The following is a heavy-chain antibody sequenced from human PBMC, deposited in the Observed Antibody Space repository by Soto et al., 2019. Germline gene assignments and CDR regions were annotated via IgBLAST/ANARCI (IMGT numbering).Heavy chain of an antibody. V-gene: IGHV1-18*01. CDR2: ISAYNGNT. Sequence: ASVKVSCKASGYTFTSYGISWVRQAPGRGVEWMGWISAYNGNTNYAQKLQGRVTMTTDTSTSTAYMELRSLRSDDTAVYYCAREIGLRYCSSTSCSQFDYWGQGTLVTVSS. D-gene: IGHD2-2*01. J-gene: IGHJ4*02. CDR3: AREIGLRYCSSTSCSQFDY. CDR1: GYTFTSYG.